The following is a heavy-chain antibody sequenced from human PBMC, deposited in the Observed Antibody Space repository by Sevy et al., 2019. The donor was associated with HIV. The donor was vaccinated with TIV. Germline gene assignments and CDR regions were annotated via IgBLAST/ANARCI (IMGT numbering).Heavy chain of an antibody. D-gene: IGHD6-13*01. CDR1: GYTFTGYY. J-gene: IGHJ3*02. Sequence: ASVKVSCKASGYTFTGYYMHWVRQAPGQGLEWMGWINPNSGGTNYAQKFQGRVTMTRDTSISTAYMELSRLRSDDTAVYYCARTLPSIAAAGTSSRAFDIWGRGTMVTVSS. CDR2: INPNSGGT. V-gene: IGHV1-2*02. CDR3: ARTLPSIAAAGTSSRAFDI.